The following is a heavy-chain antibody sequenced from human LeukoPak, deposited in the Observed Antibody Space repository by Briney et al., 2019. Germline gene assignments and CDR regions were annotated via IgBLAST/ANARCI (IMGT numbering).Heavy chain of an antibody. Sequence: PGGSLRLSCAASGFTFSSYAMSWVRQAPGKGLEWVSAISGSGGSTYYADSVKGRFTISRDNSKNTLYLQMNSLRAEDTAVYYCAKDLSPYYGGKRQFDYWGQGTLVTVSS. D-gene: IGHD4-23*01. V-gene: IGHV3-23*01. CDR2: ISGSGGST. CDR3: AKDLSPYYGGKRQFDY. CDR1: GFTFSSYA. J-gene: IGHJ4*02.